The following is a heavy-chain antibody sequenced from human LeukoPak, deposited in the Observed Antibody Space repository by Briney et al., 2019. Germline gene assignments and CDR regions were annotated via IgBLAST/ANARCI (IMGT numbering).Heavy chain of an antibody. D-gene: IGHD3-10*01. Sequence: SETLSLTCTVSGGSISSYYWSWIRQPPGKGLEWIGYIYYSGSTNYNPSLKSRVTISVDTSKNQFSLKLSSVTAADTAVYYCARDNIYYYGSGSSAHYYYYGMDVWGQGTTVTVSS. J-gene: IGHJ6*02. CDR2: IYYSGST. CDR3: ARDNIYYYGSGSSAHYYYYGMDV. V-gene: IGHV4-59*01. CDR1: GGSISSYY.